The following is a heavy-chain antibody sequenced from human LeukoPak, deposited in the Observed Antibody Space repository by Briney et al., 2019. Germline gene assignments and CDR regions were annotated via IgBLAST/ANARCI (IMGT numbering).Heavy chain of an antibody. J-gene: IGHJ4*02. Sequence: GGSLRLSCSASGFTFSRYAMHWVRQAPGKGLEYVSAISSNGGSTYYADSVKGRFTVSRDNSRNTLHLQMSSLRVEDTAVYYCVKDSSSGSYFDYWGQGTLVTVSS. D-gene: IGHD3-10*01. CDR3: VKDSSSGSYFDY. CDR2: ISSNGGST. CDR1: GFTFSRYA. V-gene: IGHV3-64D*06.